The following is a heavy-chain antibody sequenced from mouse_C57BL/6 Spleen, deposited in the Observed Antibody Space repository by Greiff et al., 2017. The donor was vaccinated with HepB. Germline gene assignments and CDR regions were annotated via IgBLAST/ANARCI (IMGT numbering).Heavy chain of an antibody. CDR3: ARGEITTVVPSMDY. CDR2: INPGSGGT. CDR1: GYAFTNYL. J-gene: IGHJ4*01. V-gene: IGHV1-54*01. Sequence: VQLQQSGAELVRPGPSVKVSCKASGYAFTNYLIEWVKQRPGQGLEWIGVINPGSGGTNYNEKFKGKATLTADKSSSTAYMQLSSLTSEDSAVYFCARGEITTVVPSMDYWGQGTSVTVSS. D-gene: IGHD1-1*01.